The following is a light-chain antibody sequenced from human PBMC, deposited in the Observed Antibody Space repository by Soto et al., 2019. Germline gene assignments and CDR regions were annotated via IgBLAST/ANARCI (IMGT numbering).Light chain of an antibody. CDR2: GAS. J-gene: IGKJ1*01. CDR1: QSVNSD. CDR3: HQYDNWPET. V-gene: IGKV3-15*01. Sequence: ETVMTQSPATLSVSPGERATLSCRASQSVNSDLAWYQQKPGQAPRLLIYGASTRATGIPARFSGSGPGTEFTLTISSLQSEDFAVYYCHQYDNWPETFGQGTKVEIK.